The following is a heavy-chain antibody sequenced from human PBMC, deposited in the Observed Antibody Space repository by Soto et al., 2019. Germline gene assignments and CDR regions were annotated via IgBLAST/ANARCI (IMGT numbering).Heavy chain of an antibody. V-gene: IGHV3-72*01. D-gene: IGHD2-2*01. Sequence: PGGSLRLSCAASGFTFSDHYMDWVRQAPGKGLEWVGRTRNKANSYTTEYAASVKGRFTISRDDSKNSLYLQMNSLKTEDTAVYYCASLAGGYCISTSCYGGYYYGMDVWGQGTTVTV. CDR2: TRNKANSYTT. CDR1: GFTFSDHY. CDR3: ASLAGGYCISTSCYGGYYYGMDV. J-gene: IGHJ6*02.